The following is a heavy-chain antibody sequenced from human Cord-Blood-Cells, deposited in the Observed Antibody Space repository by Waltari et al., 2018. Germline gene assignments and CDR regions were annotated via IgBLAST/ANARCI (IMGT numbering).Heavy chain of an antibody. CDR2: IYSGGST. Sequence: EVQLVESGGGLIQPGGSLRLSCAASGFTVSSNYMSWVRQAPGKGLEWVSVIYSGGSTYYADPVKGRFTISRDNSKNTLYLQMNSLRAEDTAVYYCARSPKGRGGAAAYWGQGTLVTVSS. V-gene: IGHV3-53*01. CDR1: GFTVSSNY. CDR3: ARSPKGRGGAAAY. J-gene: IGHJ4*02. D-gene: IGHD6-13*01.